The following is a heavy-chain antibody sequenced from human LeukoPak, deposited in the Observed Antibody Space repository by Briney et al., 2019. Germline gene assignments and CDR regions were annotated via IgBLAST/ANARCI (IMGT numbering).Heavy chain of an antibody. Sequence: SETLSLTCTVSGYSISSGYYWGWIRQPPGKGLEWIGSIYHSGSTYYNPSLKSRVTISVDTSKNQFSLKLSSVTAADTAVYYCARVHPLPAAWSQGTLVTVSS. CDR2: IYHSGST. V-gene: IGHV4-38-2*02. D-gene: IGHD2-2*01. J-gene: IGHJ5*02. CDR1: GYSISSGYY. CDR3: ARVHPLPAA.